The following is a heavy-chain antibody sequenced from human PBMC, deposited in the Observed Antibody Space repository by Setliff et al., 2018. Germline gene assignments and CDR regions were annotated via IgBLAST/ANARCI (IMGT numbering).Heavy chain of an antibody. CDR1: GGSFSNYA. CDR2: IIPIYGST. Sequence: SVKVSCKASGGSFSNYAIIWVRQAPGQGPEWMGGIIPIYGSTNNAEKFQGRVTFSADESMSTVYMELSSLTSADTAVYFCARGRNVAARLFDSWGQGTLVTVSS. D-gene: IGHD6-6*01. CDR3: ARGRNVAARLFDS. J-gene: IGHJ4*02. V-gene: IGHV1-69*13.